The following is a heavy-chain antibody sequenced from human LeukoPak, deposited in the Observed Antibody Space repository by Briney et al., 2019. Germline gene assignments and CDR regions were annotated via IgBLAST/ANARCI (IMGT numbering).Heavy chain of an antibody. CDR1: GFTFSSYE. D-gene: IGHD6-25*01. Sequence: QPGGSLRLSCAASGFTFSSYEMNWVRQAPGKGLEWISYIRASGTLTHYADSVEGRFTISRDNAKNSLYLQMNSLRAEDTAVYYCARDGTPIHSSGWVYMDVWGKGTTVTISS. V-gene: IGHV3-48*03. CDR2: IRASGTLT. J-gene: IGHJ6*04. CDR3: ARDGTPIHSSGWVYMDV.